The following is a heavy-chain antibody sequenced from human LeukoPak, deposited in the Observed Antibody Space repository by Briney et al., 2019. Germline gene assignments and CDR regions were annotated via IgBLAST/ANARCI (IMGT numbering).Heavy chain of an antibody. V-gene: IGHV3-23*01. J-gene: IGHJ5*02. CDR2: ISGSGGSA. Sequence: GGSLRLSCAASGFPFSNYVINWVRQAPGKGLEGVSDISGSGGSAFYADSVKGRFTISRDNAKNTLYLQMNSLRAEDTAVYYCARASRGNWFDPWGQGTLVTVSS. D-gene: IGHD3-10*01. CDR1: GFPFSNYV. CDR3: ARASRGNWFDP.